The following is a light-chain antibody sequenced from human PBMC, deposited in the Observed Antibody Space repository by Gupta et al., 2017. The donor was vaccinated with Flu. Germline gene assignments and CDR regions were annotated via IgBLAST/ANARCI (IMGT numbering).Light chain of an antibody. CDR2: TND. J-gene: IGLJ3*02. V-gene: IGLV1-40*01. CDR3: QSFDTGLGGSV. CDR1: SSNTGAGYA. Sequence: QSVLTQPPSVSGAPGQRVTISCTGTSSNTGAGYAVHWYQFVPRTATKLLIYTNDLRPSGVPDRFSGSRSGASASLAISGLQAEDEADYYCQSFDTGLGGSVFGGGTKLTVL.